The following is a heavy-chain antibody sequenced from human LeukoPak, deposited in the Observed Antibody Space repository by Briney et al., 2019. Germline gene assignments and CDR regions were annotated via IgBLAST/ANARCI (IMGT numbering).Heavy chain of an antibody. CDR2: IYHSGST. J-gene: IGHJ5*02. V-gene: IGHV4-59*12. CDR1: GGSISSYY. Sequence: SETLSLTCTVSGGSISSYYWSWIRQPPGKGLEWIGYIYHSGSTYYNPSLKSRVTISVDRSKNQFSLKLSSVTAADTAVYYCARDPGIGEHRNRNYETRHNWFDPWGQGTLVTVSS. D-gene: IGHD1-7*01. CDR3: ARDPGIGEHRNRNYETRHNWFDP.